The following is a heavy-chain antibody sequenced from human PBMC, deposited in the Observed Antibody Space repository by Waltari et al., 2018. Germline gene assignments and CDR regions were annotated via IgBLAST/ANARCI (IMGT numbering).Heavy chain of an antibody. V-gene: IGHV3-23*01. D-gene: IGHD3-16*01. J-gene: IGHJ4*02. CDR3: AKNPALNYNAWGSFGGLPN. Sequence: EVHLLESGGGLVQPGESLILSCVVSGFTFSNYAMTWVRQAPGKGLEWVSAITGSGDRTYYADSVKGRLTISRENSRNTLFLQMNSLRPEDTAIYYCAKNPALNYNAWGSFGGLPNWGQGTLVTVSS. CDR2: ITGSGDRT. CDR1: GFTFSNYA.